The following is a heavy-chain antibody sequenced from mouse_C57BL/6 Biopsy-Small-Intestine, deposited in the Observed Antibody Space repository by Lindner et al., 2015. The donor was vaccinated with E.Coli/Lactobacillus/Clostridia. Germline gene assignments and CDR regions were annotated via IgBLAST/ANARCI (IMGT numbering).Heavy chain of an antibody. Sequence: VQLQESGAELVKPGASVKISCKASGYAFSSYWMNWVKQRPGKGLEWIGQIYPGDGDTNYNGKFKGKATLTADKSSSTAYMQLSSLTSEDSAVYFCARNYYGSSLYAMDYWGQGTSVTVSS. D-gene: IGHD1-1*01. V-gene: IGHV1-80*01. CDR2: IYPGDGDT. J-gene: IGHJ4*01. CDR3: ARNYYGSSLYAMDY. CDR1: GYAFSSYW.